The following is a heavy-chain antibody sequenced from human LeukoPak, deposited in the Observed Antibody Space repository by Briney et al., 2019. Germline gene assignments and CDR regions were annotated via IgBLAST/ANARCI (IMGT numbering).Heavy chain of an antibody. CDR1: GFTFSGFG. CDR3: AKSGRYCSGSTCYQEASLDY. Sequence: GGSLRLSCAASGFTFSGFGMSWVRQAPGKGLEWVSGISGGPVSTSYADSEKGRFTISRDNSKNMLYLQMDSLRAEDTAVYYCAKSGRYCSGSTCYQEASLDYWGQGTLVTVSS. D-gene: IGHD2-15*01. CDR2: ISGGPVST. J-gene: IGHJ4*02. V-gene: IGHV3-23*01.